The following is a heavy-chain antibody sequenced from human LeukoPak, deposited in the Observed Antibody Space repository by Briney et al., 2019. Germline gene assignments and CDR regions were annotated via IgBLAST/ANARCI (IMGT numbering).Heavy chain of an antibody. V-gene: IGHV1-3*01. CDR2: INAGNGDT. D-gene: IGHD1-26*01. Sequence: GASVKVSCKASGYTFTNYAMQWVRQAPGQRLEWMGWINAGNGDTRSSQNFQGRVTFTRDTSASTAYMELSSLRSEDTAVYFCARGIWVGHSMAYYFDYWGQGTLVTVSS. CDR3: ARGIWVGHSMAYYFDY. J-gene: IGHJ4*02. CDR1: GYTFTNYA.